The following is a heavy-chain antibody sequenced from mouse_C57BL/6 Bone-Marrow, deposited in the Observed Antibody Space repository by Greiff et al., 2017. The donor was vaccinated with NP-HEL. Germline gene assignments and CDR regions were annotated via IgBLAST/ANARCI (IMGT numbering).Heavy chain of an antibody. J-gene: IGHJ3*01. D-gene: IGHD3-2*02. CDR1: GFTFSSYA. CDR3: AIPSSGYDWYAY. CDR2: ISDGGSYT. Sequence: EVKVVESGGGLVKPGGSLKLSCAASGFTFSSYAMSWVRQTPEQRLEWVATISDGGSYTYYPDNVKGRFTIARDNAKNNLYLQMSHLKSEDTAMYDCAIPSSGYDWYAYWGKGTLVTVSA. V-gene: IGHV5-4*03.